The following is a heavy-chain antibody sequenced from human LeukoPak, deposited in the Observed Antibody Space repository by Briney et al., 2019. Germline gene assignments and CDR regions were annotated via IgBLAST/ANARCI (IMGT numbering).Heavy chain of an antibody. CDR1: GFTFSDYY. Sequence: PGGSLRLSCAASGFTFSDYYMSWIRQAPGKGLKWVSYIGSSGSTIYYADSVKGRFTISRDNAKNSLYLQMNSLRAEDTALYYCARERYCSGGSCRTGLNWFDPWGQGTLVTVSS. V-gene: IGHV3-11*01. D-gene: IGHD2-15*01. CDR3: ARERYCSGGSCRTGLNWFDP. CDR2: IGSSGSTI. J-gene: IGHJ5*02.